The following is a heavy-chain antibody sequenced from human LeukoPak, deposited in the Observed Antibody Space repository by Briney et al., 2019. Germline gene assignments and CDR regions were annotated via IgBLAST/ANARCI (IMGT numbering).Heavy chain of an antibody. CDR3: ARGNSSSWPLDY. CDR2: IYYGGST. Sequence: KPSETLSLTCTVSGGSISSYYWSWIRQPPGKGLEWIGYIYYGGSTNYNPSPKSRVTISVDTSKSQFSLNLNSVTAADTAVYYCARGNSSSWPLDYWGQGTLVTVSS. V-gene: IGHV4-59*08. J-gene: IGHJ4*02. CDR1: GGSISSYY. D-gene: IGHD6-13*01.